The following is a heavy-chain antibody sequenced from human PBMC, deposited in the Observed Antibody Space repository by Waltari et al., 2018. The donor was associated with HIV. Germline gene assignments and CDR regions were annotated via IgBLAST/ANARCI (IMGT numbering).Heavy chain of an antibody. CDR3: ARQSLGSFDY. CDR1: GFTFSSYA. D-gene: IGHD7-27*01. J-gene: IGHJ4*02. Sequence: EVQLLESGGGLVQPGGSLRLSCATSGFTFSSYAMSWVRQAPRKGLEWVSAITGSGGSTYYADSVKGRFTSSRDNSKNTLYLQMDSLRAEDTAVYYCARQSLGSFDYWGQGTLVTVSS. CDR2: ITGSGGST. V-gene: IGHV3-23*01.